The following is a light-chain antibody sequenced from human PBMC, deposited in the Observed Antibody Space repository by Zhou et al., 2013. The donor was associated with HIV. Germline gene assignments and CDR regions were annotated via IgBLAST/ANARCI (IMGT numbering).Light chain of an antibody. CDR2: GAP. CDR3: QQYGGSPPIT. J-gene: IGKJ5*01. V-gene: IGKV3-20*01. CDR1: QSVSSNY. Sequence: EIVLTQSPGTLSLSPGERATLSCRASQSVSSNYLAWYQQRPGQAPRRLIYGAPNRATGIPDRFSGDGSGTDFTLTISRLEPEDFAVYYCQQYGGSPPITFGQGTRLEIK.